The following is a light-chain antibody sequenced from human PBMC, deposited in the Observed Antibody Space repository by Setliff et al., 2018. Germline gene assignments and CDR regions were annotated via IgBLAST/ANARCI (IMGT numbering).Light chain of an antibody. CDR1: NIGSKG. CDR3: QVWDSRNDLNYV. J-gene: IGLJ1*01. V-gene: IGLV3-21*04. Sequence: SYELIQPPSVSVAPGKTATITCGGNNIGSKGVHWYQQKPGQAPVLVIYSDSDRPSGIPERISGSKSGNTATLTISRVEAGDEADYYCQVWDSRNDLNYVFGTGTKVTVL. CDR2: SDS.